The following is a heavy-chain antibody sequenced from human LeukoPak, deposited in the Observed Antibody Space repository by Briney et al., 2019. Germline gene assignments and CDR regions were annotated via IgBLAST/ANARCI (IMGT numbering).Heavy chain of an antibody. CDR2: TYYRSKWYN. D-gene: IGHD6-13*01. CDR1: GDSVSSNSAV. Sequence: SQTLSLTCAISGDSVSSNSAVWTWIRQSPSRGLEWLGRTYYRSKWYNDYVVSVKSRITINPDTSKNQFSLQLNSVTPEDTAMYYCTRGGAAAGFDYWGQGTLVTVSS. J-gene: IGHJ4*02. CDR3: TRGGAAAGFDY. V-gene: IGHV6-1*01.